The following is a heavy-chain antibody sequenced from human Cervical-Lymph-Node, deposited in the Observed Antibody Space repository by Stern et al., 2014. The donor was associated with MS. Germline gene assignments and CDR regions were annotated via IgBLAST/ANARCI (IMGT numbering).Heavy chain of an antibody. J-gene: IGHJ4*02. CDR1: GGSTSSYY. CDR2: ISSSGGT. Sequence: KESGPGLVKPSETLSLTCTVSGGSTSSYYWSWIRQPPGKGLEWIGYISSSGGTKYNPPQKSRVPISVDTSKNQFALTLISVTAADAAVYYCARGYTTSSGRPDYWGQGTLVTVST. D-gene: IGHD6-6*01. V-gene: IGHV4-59*08. CDR3: ARGYTTSSGRPDY.